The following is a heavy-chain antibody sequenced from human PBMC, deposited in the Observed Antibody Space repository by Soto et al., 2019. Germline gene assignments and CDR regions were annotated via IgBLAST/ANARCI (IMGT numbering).Heavy chain of an antibody. CDR1: GGSFSGYY. D-gene: IGHD3-22*01. J-gene: IGHJ6*02. CDR2: INHSGST. Sequence: QVQLQQWGAGLLKPSETLSLTCAVYGGSFSGYYWSWIRQPPGKGLEWIGEINHSGSTNYNPSLKSRVTISVDTSKHQFSLKLSSVTAADTAVYYCARVRVKYYYDSSGYWNYYGMDVWGQGTTVTVSS. CDR3: ARVRVKYYYDSSGYWNYYGMDV. V-gene: IGHV4-34*01.